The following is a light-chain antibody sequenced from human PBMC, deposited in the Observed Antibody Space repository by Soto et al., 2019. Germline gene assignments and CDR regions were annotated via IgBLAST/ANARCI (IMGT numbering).Light chain of an antibody. CDR1: QTINSNY. CDR3: QQYGTSPRT. Sequence: EIVLTQSPGTLSLSPGERATLSCRASQTINSNYLAWHQQQPGQAPRLLIYGASSRATDIPDRFSGSGSGTDFTLTISRLEPEDFAVYYCQQYGTSPRTFGQGTKLEIK. CDR2: GAS. J-gene: IGKJ2*01. V-gene: IGKV3-20*01.